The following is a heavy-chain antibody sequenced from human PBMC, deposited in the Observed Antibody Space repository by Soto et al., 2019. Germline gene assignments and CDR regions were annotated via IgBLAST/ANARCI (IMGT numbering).Heavy chain of an antibody. Sequence: GGSLRLSCAASGFTFSSYAMHWVRQAPGKGLEWVAVISYDGSNKYYADSVKGRFTISRDNSKNTLYLQMNSLRAEDTAVYYCARDRRRGGFGSGYYYGMDVWGQGTTVTVS. V-gene: IGHV3-30-3*01. D-gene: IGHD3-10*01. CDR2: ISYDGSNK. CDR1: GFTFSSYA. CDR3: ARDRRRGGFGSGYYYGMDV. J-gene: IGHJ6*02.